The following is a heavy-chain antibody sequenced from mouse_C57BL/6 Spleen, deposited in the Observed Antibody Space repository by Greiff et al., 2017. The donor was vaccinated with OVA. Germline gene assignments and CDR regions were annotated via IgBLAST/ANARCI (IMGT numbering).Heavy chain of an antibody. D-gene: IGHD3-2*02. CDR1: GFTFSSYA. CDR3: ARESSGYAMDY. J-gene: IGHJ4*01. CDR2: ISDGGSYT. V-gene: IGHV5-4*01. Sequence: EVKLVESGGGLVKPGGSLKLSCAASGFTFSSYAMSWVRQTPEKRLEWVATISDGGSYTYYPDNVKGRFTISRDNAKNNLYLQMSHLKSEDTAMYYCARESSGYAMDYWGQGTSVTVSS.